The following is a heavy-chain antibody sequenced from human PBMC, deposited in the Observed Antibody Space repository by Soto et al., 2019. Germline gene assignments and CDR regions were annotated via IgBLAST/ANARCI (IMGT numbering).Heavy chain of an antibody. CDR2: ISAHNGNT. J-gene: IGHJ4*01. V-gene: IGHV1-18*01. Sequence: QIHLVQSGAEVKKPGASVKVSCKGSGYGFTTYGITWVRQAPGQGLEWMAWISAHNGNTNYAHKLQGRVTVTRDTSPSTAYMELRSLGSDVTAVYYCARGRYGHYWGHGAVVTVSS. D-gene: IGHD1-1*01. CDR3: ARGRYGHY. CDR1: GYGFTTYG.